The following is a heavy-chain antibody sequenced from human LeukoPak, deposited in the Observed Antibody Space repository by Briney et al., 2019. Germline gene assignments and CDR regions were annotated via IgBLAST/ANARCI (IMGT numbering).Heavy chain of an antibody. V-gene: IGHV6-1*01. CDR1: GDSVSSNSAA. D-gene: IGHD4-23*01. CDR2: TYYRSKWYN. CDR3: ARTPYGGSGRYYYYYMDV. J-gene: IGHJ6*03. Sequence: SQTLSLTCAISGDSVSSNSAAWNWIRQSPSRGLEWLGRTYYRSKWYNDYAVSVKSRITINPDTSKNQFSLKLSSVTAADTAMYYCARTPYGGSGRYYYYYMDVWGKGTTVTVSS.